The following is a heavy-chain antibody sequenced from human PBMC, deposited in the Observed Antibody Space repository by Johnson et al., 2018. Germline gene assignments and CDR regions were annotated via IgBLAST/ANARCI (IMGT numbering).Heavy chain of an antibody. CDR2: TSYDGTDK. J-gene: IGHJ1*01. CDR1: GFTFNSYA. Sequence: QVQLVQSGGGVVQPGRSLRLSCAASGFTFNSYAMHWVRQAPGKGLEWVAVTSYDGTDKDYADSVKGRFTISRDNSENTLYLQMNSLRAEDTAVYYRATEPCGGDCYLEYLHHWGQGTLVTVSS. V-gene: IGHV3-30*04. D-gene: IGHD2-21*02. CDR3: ATEPCGGDCYLEYLHH.